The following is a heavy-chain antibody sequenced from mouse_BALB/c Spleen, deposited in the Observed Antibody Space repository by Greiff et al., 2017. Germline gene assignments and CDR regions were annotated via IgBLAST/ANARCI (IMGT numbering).Heavy chain of an antibody. CDR3: AGGNRVFAY. CDR1: GYTFTSYW. D-gene: IGHD2-1*01. Sequence: QVQLQQPGAELVKPGASVKLSCKASGYTFTSYWMHWVKQRPGQGLEWIGEINPSNGRTNYNEKFKSKATLTVDKSSSTAYMQLSSLTSEDSAVYYCAGGNRVFAYWGQGTLVTVSA. J-gene: IGHJ3*01. CDR2: INPSNGRT. V-gene: IGHV1S81*02.